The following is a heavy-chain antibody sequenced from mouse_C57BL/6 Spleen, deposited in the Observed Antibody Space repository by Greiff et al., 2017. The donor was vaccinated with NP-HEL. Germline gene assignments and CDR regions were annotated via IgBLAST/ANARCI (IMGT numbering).Heavy chain of an antibody. CDR3: TPPDSGDYFDY. Sequence: EVQLQQSGAELVRPGASVKLSCTASGFNIKDYYMHWVKQRPEQGLEWIGRIDPEDGDTEYAPKFQGKATMTADTSSNTAYLQLSSLTSEDTAVYYCTPPDSGDYFDYWGQGTTLTVSS. V-gene: IGHV14-1*01. D-gene: IGHD2-13*01. CDR2: IDPEDGDT. CDR1: GFNIKDYY. J-gene: IGHJ2*01.